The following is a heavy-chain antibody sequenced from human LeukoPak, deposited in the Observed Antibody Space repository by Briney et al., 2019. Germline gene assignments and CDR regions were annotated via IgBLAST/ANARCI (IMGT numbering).Heavy chain of an antibody. J-gene: IGHJ5*02. CDR1: GGTFSSYA. D-gene: IGHD2-8*01. V-gene: IGHV1-69*05. Sequence: PVKVSCTASGGTFSSYAISWVRQAPGHGLEWMGGIIPIFGKANYAQKFQGRVTITTDESTSTAYMELSSLRSEDTAVYYCEYCTNGVCYPWGQGTLVTVSS. CDR3: EYCTNGVCYP. CDR2: IIPIFGKA.